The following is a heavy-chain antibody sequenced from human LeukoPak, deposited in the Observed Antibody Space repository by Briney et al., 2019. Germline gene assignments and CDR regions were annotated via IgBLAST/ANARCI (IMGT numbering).Heavy chain of an antibody. D-gene: IGHD1-7*01. CDR1: GFXFSNYG. CDR2: ISHDGSNK. J-gene: IGHJ4*02. Sequence: GGSLRLSCAASGFXFSNYGVHWVRQAPGKGLEWLAVISHDGSNKYYADSVKGRFTISRDNSKNTLYLQMNSLRAEDTAVYYCARRTKLGNIDYWGQGTLVTVSS. V-gene: IGHV3-30*03. CDR3: ARRTKLGNIDY.